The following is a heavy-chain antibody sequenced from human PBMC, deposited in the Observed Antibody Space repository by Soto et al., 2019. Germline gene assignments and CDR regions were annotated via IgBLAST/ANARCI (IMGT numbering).Heavy chain of an antibody. CDR3: ARERELPELRGLDY. Sequence: EVQLVESGGGLVKPGGSLRLSCAASGFTFSSYSMNWVRQAPGKGLEWVSSISSSSSYIYYADSVKGRFTISRDNDKNSLYLQMNSLRAEDTAVYYCARERELPELRGLDYWGQGTLVTVSS. V-gene: IGHV3-21*01. CDR2: ISSSSSYI. J-gene: IGHJ4*02. CDR1: GFTFSSYS. D-gene: IGHD1-7*01.